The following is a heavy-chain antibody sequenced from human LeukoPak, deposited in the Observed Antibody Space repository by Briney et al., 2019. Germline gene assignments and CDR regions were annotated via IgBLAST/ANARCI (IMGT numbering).Heavy chain of an antibody. CDR1: GFFFSSYE. CDR2: ISSSSSTI. CDR3: AKGPSLTPMVTYCEY. J-gene: IGHJ4*02. D-gene: IGHD5-18*01. V-gene: IGHV3-48*02. Sequence: PGGSLRLSRGASGFFFSSYEMNWVRQAPGKGLGWVSYISSSSSTIYYADSVKGRFTISRDNAKNSLYLQMNSLRDEDTAVYYCAKGPSLTPMVTYCEYWGQGTLVTVSS.